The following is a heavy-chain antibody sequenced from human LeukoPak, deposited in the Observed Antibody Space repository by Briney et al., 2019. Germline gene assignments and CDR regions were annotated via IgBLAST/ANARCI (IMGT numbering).Heavy chain of an antibody. CDR3: ARGTMAPVTSYYYYGMDV. CDR1: GFTFSSYA. Sequence: HSGGSLRLSCSASGFTFSSYAMHWVRQAPGKGLEYVSAISSNGGSTYYADSVKGRFTISRDNSKNTLYLQMSSLRSEDTAVYYCARGTMAPVTSYYYYGMDVWGQGTTVTVSS. D-gene: IGHD3-10*01. J-gene: IGHJ6*02. V-gene: IGHV3-64*04. CDR2: ISSNGGST.